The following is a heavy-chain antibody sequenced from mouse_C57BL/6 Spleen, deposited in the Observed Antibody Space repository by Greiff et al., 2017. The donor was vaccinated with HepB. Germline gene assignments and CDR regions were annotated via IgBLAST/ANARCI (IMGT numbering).Heavy chain of an antibody. CDR3: ARKAENWDETWFAY. D-gene: IGHD4-1*01. J-gene: IGHJ3*01. V-gene: IGHV1-55*01. Sequence: QVQLQQPGAELVKPGASVKMSCKASGYTFTSYWITWVKQRPGQGLEWIGDIYPGSGSTNYNEKFKSKATLTVDTSSSTAYMQLSSLTSEDSAVYYCARKAENWDETWFAYWGQGTLVTVSA. CDR1: GYTFTSYW. CDR2: IYPGSGST.